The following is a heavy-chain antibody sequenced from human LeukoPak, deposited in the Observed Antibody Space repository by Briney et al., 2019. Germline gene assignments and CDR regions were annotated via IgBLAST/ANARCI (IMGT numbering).Heavy chain of an antibody. CDR2: IDSSSNT. Sequence: GGSLRLSCAASGFTFSSYSMNWVRQAPGKGLEWVSSIDSSSNTYYADSVKGRFTISRDNAKSSLYLQMNSLRAEDTAVYYCASREPAGDWGQGTLVTVSS. V-gene: IGHV3-21*01. CDR1: GFTFSSYS. D-gene: IGHD1-1*01. CDR3: ASREPAGD. J-gene: IGHJ4*02.